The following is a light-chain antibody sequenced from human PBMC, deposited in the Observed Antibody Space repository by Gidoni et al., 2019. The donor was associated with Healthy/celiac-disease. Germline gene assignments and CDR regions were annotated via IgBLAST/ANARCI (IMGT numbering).Light chain of an antibody. V-gene: IGKV3-15*01. Sequence: EIVMTQSPATLSVSPGERATLSCRASQSVGSSLAWYQQRPGQIPRPLIYGASTRATGTPGRFSGSGSGTEFTLTISSLQSEDFAVYYCQQYNNWPPYTFGQGTKLEIK. CDR3: QQYNNWPPYT. CDR2: GAS. J-gene: IGKJ2*01. CDR1: QSVGSS.